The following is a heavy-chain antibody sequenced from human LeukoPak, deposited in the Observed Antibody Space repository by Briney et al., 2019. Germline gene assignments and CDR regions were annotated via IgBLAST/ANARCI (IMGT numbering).Heavy chain of an antibody. Sequence: HPGGSLRLSCAASGFTFITHAMSWVRQAPGKGLEWVSSISDNGAYSYYSDSVRGRFIISRDTPRNTLYLQMSSLRAEDTAIYYCARGYCDRSTCYTSESHLDYWGQGALVTVSS. D-gene: IGHD2-2*02. CDR3: ARGYCDRSTCYTSESHLDY. J-gene: IGHJ4*02. CDR1: GFTFITHA. CDR2: ISDNGAYS. V-gene: IGHV3-23*01.